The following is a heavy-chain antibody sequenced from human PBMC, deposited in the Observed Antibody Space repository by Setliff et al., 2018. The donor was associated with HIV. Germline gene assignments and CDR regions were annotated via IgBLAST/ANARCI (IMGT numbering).Heavy chain of an antibody. CDR2: IHTSGNT. J-gene: IGHJ3*02. CDR1: GHSISGYY. D-gene: IGHD5-12*01. Sequence: SETLSLTCSVSGHSISGYYWSWIRQPAGRGLEWIGRIHTSGNTNYNPSLRGRVTMSVDMSKNQFSLKLTSVSAADTAVYYCARDRIEFVAEDPHDVFDIWGRGTLVT. CDR3: ARDRIEFVAEDPHDVFDI. V-gene: IGHV4-4*07.